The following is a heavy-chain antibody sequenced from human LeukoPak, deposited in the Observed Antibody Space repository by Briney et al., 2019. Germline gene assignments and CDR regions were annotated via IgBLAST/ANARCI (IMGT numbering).Heavy chain of an antibody. J-gene: IGHJ4*02. V-gene: IGHV3-30*02. CDR3: ARDAGSSWSQGY. CDR2: IRYDGSNK. Sequence: GGSLRLSCAASGFTFSSYGMHWVRQAPGKGLEWVAFIRYDGSNKYYADSVKGRFTISRDNSKNTLYLQMNSLRAEDTAVYYCARDAGSSWSQGYWGQGTLVTVSS. CDR1: GFTFSSYG. D-gene: IGHD6-13*01.